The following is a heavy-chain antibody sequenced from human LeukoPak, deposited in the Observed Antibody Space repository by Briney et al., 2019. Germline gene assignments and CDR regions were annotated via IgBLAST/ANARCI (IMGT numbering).Heavy chain of an antibody. CDR2: IIPIFGTA. V-gene: IGHV1-69*13. D-gene: IGHD2-2*01. J-gene: IGHJ3*02. CDR3: ARGLRYCSSTSCYLNI. CDR1: GGTFSSYA. Sequence: GASVKVSCKASGGTFSSYAISWVRQAPGQGLEWMGGIIPIFGTANYAQKFQGRVTIPADESTSTAYMELSSLRSEDTAVYYCARGLRYCSSTSCYLNIWGQGTMVTVSS.